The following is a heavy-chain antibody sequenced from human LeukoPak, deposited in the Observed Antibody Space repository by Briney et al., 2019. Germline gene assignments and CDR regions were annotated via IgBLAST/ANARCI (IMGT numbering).Heavy chain of an antibody. D-gene: IGHD3-16*01. CDR1: GYTFTSYW. CDR2: IFPGDSDT. J-gene: IGHJ4*02. V-gene: IGHV5-51*01. Sequence: GESLRISCQGSGYTFTSYWIGWVRQMPGKGLEWMGIIFPGDSDTRYSPSFQGQVTISVDKSISTDYLQWSSLKASDTAMYYCARKGDYVWGSYDPAYDDWGQGTLVTVSS. CDR3: ARKGDYVWGSYDPAYDD.